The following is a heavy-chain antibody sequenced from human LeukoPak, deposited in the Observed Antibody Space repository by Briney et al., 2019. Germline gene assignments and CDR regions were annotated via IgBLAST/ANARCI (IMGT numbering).Heavy chain of an antibody. J-gene: IGHJ5*02. CDR1: GYTFTGYY. CDR3: ARDGSSGYWDWFDP. V-gene: IGHV1-2*02. D-gene: IGHD3-22*01. CDR2: INPNSGGT. Sequence: GASVKVSCKASGYTFTGYYMHWVRQAPGQGLEWMGWINPNSGGTNYAQKFQGRVTMTRDTSISTAYMELSRLRSDDTAVYYCARDGSSGYWDWFDPWGLGTLVTVSS.